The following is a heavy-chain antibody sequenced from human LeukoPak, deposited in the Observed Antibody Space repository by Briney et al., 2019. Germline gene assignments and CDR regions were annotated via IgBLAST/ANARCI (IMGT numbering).Heavy chain of an antibody. CDR2: IYYSGST. Sequence: SETLSLTCTVSGGSISSYYWRWIRQPPGKGLEWIGYIYYSGSTNYNPSLKSRVTISVDTSKNQFSLKLSSVTAADTAVYYCARRELEGAFDIWGQGTMVTVSS. D-gene: IGHD1-1*01. CDR1: GGSISSYY. V-gene: IGHV4-59*08. CDR3: ARRELEGAFDI. J-gene: IGHJ3*02.